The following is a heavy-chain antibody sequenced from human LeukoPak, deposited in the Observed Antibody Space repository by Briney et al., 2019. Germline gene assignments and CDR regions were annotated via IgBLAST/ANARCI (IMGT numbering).Heavy chain of an antibody. CDR2: IYYSGST. V-gene: IGHV4-59*01. CDR3: ARGWGYYDYVWGSYRYPYYYMDV. CDR1: GGSISSYY. Sequence: SETLSLTCTVSGGSISSYYWSWIRQPPGKGLEWIGYIYYSGSTNYNPSLKSRVTISVDTSKNQFSLKLSSVTAADTAVYYCARGWGYYDYVWGSYRYPYYYMDVWGKGTTVTISS. J-gene: IGHJ6*03. D-gene: IGHD3-16*02.